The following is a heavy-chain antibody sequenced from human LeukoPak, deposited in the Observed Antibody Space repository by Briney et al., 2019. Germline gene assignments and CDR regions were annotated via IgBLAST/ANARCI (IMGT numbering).Heavy chain of an antibody. J-gene: IGHJ4*02. CDR2: ISAYNGNT. Sequence: ASVKVSCKASGYTFTSYGISWVRQAPGQGLEWMGWISAYNGNTNYAQKLQGRVTMTTDTSTSTAYMELRSLRSDDTAVYYCAREKIGYSYGYLENDYWGQGTLVTVSS. D-gene: IGHD5-18*01. V-gene: IGHV1-18*01. CDR3: AREKIGYSYGYLENDY. CDR1: GYTFTSYG.